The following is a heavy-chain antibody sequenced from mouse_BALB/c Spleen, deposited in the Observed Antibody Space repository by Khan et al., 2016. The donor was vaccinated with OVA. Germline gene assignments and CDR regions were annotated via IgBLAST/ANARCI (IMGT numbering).Heavy chain of an antibody. J-gene: IGHJ2*01. CDR2: ISYSGNT. CDR1: GFSITSDYA. Sequence: VQLKESGPGLVKPSQSLSLTCTVTGFSITSDYAWNWIRQFPGNKLEWMGYISYSGNTKYNPSLKSRISITRDTSKNQFFLQLNSVTIEVTATYYCARVYGGDFDYMGQGTTRTVSS. CDR3: ARVYGGDFDY. V-gene: IGHV3-2*02. D-gene: IGHD1-1*01.